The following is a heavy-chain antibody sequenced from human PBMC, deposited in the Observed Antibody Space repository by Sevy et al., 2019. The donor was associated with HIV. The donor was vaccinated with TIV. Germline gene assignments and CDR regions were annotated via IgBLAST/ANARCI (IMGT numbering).Heavy chain of an antibody. CDR2: ISAYNGNT. J-gene: IGHJ4*02. CDR1: GYTFTSYG. D-gene: IGHD1-26*01. Sequence: ASVKVSCKASGYTFTSYGISWVRQAPGQGLEWMGWISAYNGNTNYAQKLQGRVTMTTDTSTSTAYMGLRSLRSDDTAVYYCARDREKYSGSYYHFDYWGQGTLVTVSS. V-gene: IGHV1-18*01. CDR3: ARDREKYSGSYYHFDY.